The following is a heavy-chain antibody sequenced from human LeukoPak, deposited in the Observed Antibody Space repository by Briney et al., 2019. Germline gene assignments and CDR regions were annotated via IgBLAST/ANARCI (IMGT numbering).Heavy chain of an antibody. D-gene: IGHD3-10*01. CDR3: ARDPRNYYGSGSYSGAFDI. CDR2: INAGNGNT. J-gene: IGHJ3*02. CDR1: GYPFTSYS. V-gene: IGHV1-3*01. Sequence: ASVKVSFKASGYPFTSYSMHWVRPAPGQRVGGMGWINAGNGNTKYSQKFQGRVTITRDTSASTAYMELSSLRSEDTAVYYCARDPRNYYGSGSYSGAFDIWGQGTMVTVSS.